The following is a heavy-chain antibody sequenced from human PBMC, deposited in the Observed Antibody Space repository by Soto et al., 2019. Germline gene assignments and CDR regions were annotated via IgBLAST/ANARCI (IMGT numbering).Heavy chain of an antibody. Sequence: PGGSLRLSCAASGFTFSTYTMSWGRQAPGKGLEWVSAVLQTGSSTFYADSVKGRFTISRDNSQNTLYLQMNNLRAEDTAVYYCAKDFTPDGYWDFDYWGQGTLVTVSS. J-gene: IGHJ4*02. CDR3: AKDFTPDGYWDFDY. D-gene: IGHD4-17*01. CDR2: VLQTGSST. V-gene: IGHV3-23*01. CDR1: GFTFSTYT.